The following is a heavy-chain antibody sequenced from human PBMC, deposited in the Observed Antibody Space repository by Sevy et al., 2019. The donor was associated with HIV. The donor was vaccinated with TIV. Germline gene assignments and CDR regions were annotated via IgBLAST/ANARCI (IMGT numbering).Heavy chain of an antibody. J-gene: IGHJ6*02. CDR1: GVTFSRFG. D-gene: IGHD3-22*01. CDR2: ILYDGSNK. V-gene: IGHV3-30*18. Sequence: GGSLRLSCVASGVTFSRFGMHWVRQAPGKGLEWVSTILYDGSNKYYVDSVKGRFTISRDNSKNTLYLQMNSLRAEDSAVYYCAKDWNYYGSHNGVDVWGQGTTVTVSS. CDR3: AKDWNYYGSHNGVDV.